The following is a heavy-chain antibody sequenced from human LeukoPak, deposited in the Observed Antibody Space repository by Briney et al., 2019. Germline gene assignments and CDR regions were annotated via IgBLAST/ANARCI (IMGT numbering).Heavy chain of an antibody. J-gene: IGHJ4*02. Sequence: SETLSLTCTVSGGSIRSGSHYWAWLRRPPGKGLEWIGSIYYSGSTYYNPSLENRVTITIDTSKNHFSLKLSSLSAADTSVYYCAKRDDSGGNLVDLWGQGTLVTVS. CDR1: GGSIRSGSHY. CDR3: AKRDDSGGNLVDL. D-gene: IGHD3-22*01. CDR2: IYYSGST. V-gene: IGHV4-39*02.